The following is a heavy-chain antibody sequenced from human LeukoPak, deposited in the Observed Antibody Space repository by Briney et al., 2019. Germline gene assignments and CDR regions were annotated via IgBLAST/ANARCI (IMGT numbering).Heavy chain of an antibody. CDR2: IYYSGST. CDR1: GGSISSGGYY. CDR3: ARVSHYYDSSGFSRCFDY. D-gene: IGHD3-22*01. Sequence: SETLSLTCTVSGGSISSGGYYWSWIRQHPGKGLEWIGYIYYSGSTYYNPSLKSRVTISVDTSKNQLSLKLSSVTAADTAVYYCARVSHYYDSSGFSRCFDYWGRGTLVTVSS. J-gene: IGHJ4*02. V-gene: IGHV4-31*03.